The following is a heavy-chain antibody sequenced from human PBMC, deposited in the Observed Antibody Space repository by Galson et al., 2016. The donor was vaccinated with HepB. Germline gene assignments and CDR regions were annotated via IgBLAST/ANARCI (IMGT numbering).Heavy chain of an antibody. CDR2: ISRSGDST. J-gene: IGHJ6*04. V-gene: IGHV3-23*01. D-gene: IGHD1-26*01. CDR1: GFTFNNYG. CDR3: VQGSTAPAV. Sequence: SLRLSCAASGFTFNNYGMTWVRQAPGKGLEVVSSISRSGDSTDYADSVKGRLTISRDNSKKTLSLQMNSLRAEDTAVYYCVQGSTAPAVWGKGTTVTVSS.